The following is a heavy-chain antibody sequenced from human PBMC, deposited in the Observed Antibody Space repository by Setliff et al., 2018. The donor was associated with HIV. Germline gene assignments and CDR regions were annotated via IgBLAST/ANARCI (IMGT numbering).Heavy chain of an antibody. V-gene: IGHV3-9*01. J-gene: IGHJ6*03. D-gene: IGHD6-19*01. CDR1: GFNLNHYA. Sequence: GGSLRLSCKGFGFNLNHYAMHWVRQPPGKGLEWVSGITWQGGLLGYADSVKGRFTISRDSVMSSLYLQMASLTTEDTASYFCVKGGSLAGRSYFYMHVWGKGTTVTVSS. CDR3: VKGGSLAGRSYFYMHV. CDR2: ITWQGGLL.